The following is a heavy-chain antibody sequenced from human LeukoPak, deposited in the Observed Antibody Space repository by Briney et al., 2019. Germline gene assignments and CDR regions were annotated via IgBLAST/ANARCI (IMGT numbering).Heavy chain of an antibody. CDR1: GGTFSSYA. Sequence: GASVKVSCKASGGTFSSYAISWVRQAPGQGLEWMGGIIPIFGTANYAQKFQGRVTITTDESTSTAYMELSSLRSEDTAVYYCARGKFLSAAAGFDPWGQGTLVTVSS. CDR3: ARGKFLSAAAGFDP. D-gene: IGHD6-13*01. CDR2: IIPIFGTA. V-gene: IGHV1-69*05. J-gene: IGHJ5*02.